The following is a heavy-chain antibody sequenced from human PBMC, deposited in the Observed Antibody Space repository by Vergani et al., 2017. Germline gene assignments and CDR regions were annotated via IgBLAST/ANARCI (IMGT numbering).Heavy chain of an antibody. D-gene: IGHD4-23*01. Sequence: QLQLQESGPGLVKPSETLSLNCTVSGGSIRSRSYCWGWIRQPPGKGLEWIGCIYYRGNTYYNPSLESRVAVSLDTSYNQFSLKLSSVTAADTTVYYCARMYGGNGYYFDYGGQGTLVTVSS. V-gene: IGHV4-39*01. CDR2: IYYRGNT. CDR1: GGSIRSRSYC. CDR3: ARMYGGNGYYFDY. J-gene: IGHJ4*02.